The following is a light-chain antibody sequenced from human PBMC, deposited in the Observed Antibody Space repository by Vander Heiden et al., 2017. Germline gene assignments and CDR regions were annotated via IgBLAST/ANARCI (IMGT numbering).Light chain of an antibody. V-gene: IGLV3-21*03. CDR1: NIDSKS. CDR2: DDS. Sequence: SYVLTQPPSVSVAPGKTARIPCAGYNIDSKSVPCDQQTPGQAPVLVVFDDSDRPSGIPARFSGSNSGKTATLTISRVEAGDEADYYCQVWDSSSAHVVFGGGTKLTVL. CDR3: QVWDSSSAHVV. J-gene: IGLJ2*01.